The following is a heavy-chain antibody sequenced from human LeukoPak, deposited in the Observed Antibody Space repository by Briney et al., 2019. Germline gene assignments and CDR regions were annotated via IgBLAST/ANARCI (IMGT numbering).Heavy chain of an antibody. V-gene: IGHV3-74*01. CDR1: GFTFSSYW. J-gene: IGHJ4*02. CDR3: ARGRGYTGYDFDY. Sequence: GGSLRLSCAASGFTFSSYWVHWVRQVPGNVLVWVSRINSDGSSTSYADSVKGRFTISRDNAKNTLYLHMNSLRAEDTAVYYCARGRGYTGYDFDYWGQGTLVTVSS. D-gene: IGHD5-12*01. CDR2: INSDGSST.